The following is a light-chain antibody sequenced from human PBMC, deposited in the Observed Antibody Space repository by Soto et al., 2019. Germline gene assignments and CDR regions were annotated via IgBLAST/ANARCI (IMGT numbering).Light chain of an antibody. Sequence: DIQMTQSASTLSGTVGDRVTITCRASHTISSWLAWYQQKPGKAHTLMIHKASTLKSGVPSRFSGSGSGTEFTLTINSLQDEDCAVYYCQHYYNWPRTFAQGSRPEIK. CDR3: QHYYNWPRT. CDR1: HTISSW. V-gene: IGKV1-5*03. J-gene: IGKJ5*01. CDR2: KAS.